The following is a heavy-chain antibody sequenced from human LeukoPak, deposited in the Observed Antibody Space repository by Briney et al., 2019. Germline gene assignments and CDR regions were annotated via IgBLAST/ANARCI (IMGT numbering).Heavy chain of an antibody. CDR1: EYTFTSYS. CDR2: IHPTAGSA. D-gene: IGHD3-10*01. Sequence: ASVKVSCKASEYTFTSYSLHWLRQAPGQGLQWMGMIHPTAGSANYAQKFQGRVTMTRDMSTSTVYMELSSLRSDDTAVFCCARGHGSGSTIWFDPWGQGTLVTVSS. V-gene: IGHV1-46*01. J-gene: IGHJ5*02. CDR3: ARGHGSGSTIWFDP.